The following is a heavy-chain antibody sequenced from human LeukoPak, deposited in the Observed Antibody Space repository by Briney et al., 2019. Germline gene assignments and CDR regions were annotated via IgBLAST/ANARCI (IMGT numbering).Heavy chain of an antibody. CDR3: ARGGVAAAGDFDY. Sequence: SQTLSLTCTVSGGSISSGDYYWSWIRQPPGKGLEWIGYIYYSGSTYYNPSLKSRVTISVDTSKNRFSLKLSSVTAADTAVYYCARGGVAAAGDFDYWGQGTLVTVSS. J-gene: IGHJ4*02. CDR2: IYYSGST. D-gene: IGHD6-13*01. V-gene: IGHV4-30-4*08. CDR1: GGSISSGDYY.